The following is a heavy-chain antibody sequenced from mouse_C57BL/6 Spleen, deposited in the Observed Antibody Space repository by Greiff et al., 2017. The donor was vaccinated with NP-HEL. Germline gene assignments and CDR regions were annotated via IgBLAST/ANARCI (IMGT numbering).Heavy chain of an antibody. CDR2: IYPGDGDT. CDR1: GYAFSSYW. V-gene: IGHV1-80*01. Sequence: VQLQQSGAELVKPGASVKISCKASGYAFSSYWINWVKQRPGKGLEWIGQIYPGDGDTNYNGKFKGKATLTADKSSSTAYMQLSSLTSEDSAVYFCARELNYGYFDYWGQGTTLTVSS. J-gene: IGHJ2*01. D-gene: IGHD1-1*01. CDR3: ARELNYGYFDY.